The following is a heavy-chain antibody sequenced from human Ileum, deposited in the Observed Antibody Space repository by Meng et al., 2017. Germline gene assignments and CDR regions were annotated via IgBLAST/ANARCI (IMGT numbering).Heavy chain of an antibody. D-gene: IGHD1-26*01. J-gene: IGHJ4*02. Sequence: VQLQASGPGLLKPSVTLSVTWAGSGGSISTSVWWSWVRQPPGKGLEWIGEIHHSGSTNYNPSLKSRVTISVDKSKNQFSLKLNSVTAADTAVYYCAREWSGSYRHFDYWGQGTLVTVSS. V-gene: IGHV4-4*02. CDR1: GGSISTSVW. CDR2: IHHSGST. CDR3: AREWSGSYRHFDY.